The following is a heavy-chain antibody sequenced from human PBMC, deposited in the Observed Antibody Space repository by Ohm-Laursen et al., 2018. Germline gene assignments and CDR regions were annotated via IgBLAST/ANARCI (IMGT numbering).Heavy chain of an antibody. J-gene: IGHJ4*02. CDR1: GFTFSDYY. V-gene: IGHV3-11*01. D-gene: IGHD3-22*01. Sequence: SLRLSCAASGFTFSDYYMSWIRQAPGKGLEWVSYISSSGSTIYYADSVKGRFTISRDNSKNTLYLQMNSLRAEDTAVYYCAKAMYYYDSSGYFPCADYWGQGTLVTVSS. CDR3: AKAMYYYDSSGYFPCADY. CDR2: ISSSGSTI.